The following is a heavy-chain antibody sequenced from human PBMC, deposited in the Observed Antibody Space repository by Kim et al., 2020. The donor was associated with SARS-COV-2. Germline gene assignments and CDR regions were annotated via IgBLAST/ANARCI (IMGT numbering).Heavy chain of an antibody. D-gene: IGHD1-1*01. Sequence: NYSPTLKRRVTISVDTSKNPFSLKLSSVTAADTAVYYCARGRYNRDYFDYWGQGTLVTVSS. J-gene: IGHJ4*02. V-gene: IGHV4-59*09. CDR3: ARGRYNRDYFDY.